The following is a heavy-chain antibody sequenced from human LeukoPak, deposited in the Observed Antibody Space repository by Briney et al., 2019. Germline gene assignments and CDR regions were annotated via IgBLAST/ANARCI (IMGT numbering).Heavy chain of an antibody. J-gene: IGHJ4*02. CDR2: IYSGGST. CDR1: GFTFSSYS. Sequence: GGSLRLSCAASGFTFSSYSMNWVRQAPGKGLEWVSVIYSGGSTYYADSVKGRFTISRDNSKNTLYLQMNSLRAEDTAVYYCAREGDPGGIDYWGQGTLVTVSS. CDR3: AREGDPGGIDY. V-gene: IGHV3-66*01. D-gene: IGHD3-16*01.